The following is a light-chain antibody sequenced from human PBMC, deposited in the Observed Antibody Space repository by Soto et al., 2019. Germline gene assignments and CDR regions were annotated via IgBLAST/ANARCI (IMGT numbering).Light chain of an antibody. V-gene: IGLV2-14*01. Sequence: QSALTQPASVSGSPGQSITISCTGTSSDVGGYNYVSWYQQHPGKAPKLMIYDVSNRPSGVSNRFSGSKSGNTASLTISGLQAEDEADYYCSSYTSSRNLDFGGGTKLTVL. J-gene: IGLJ2*01. CDR2: DVS. CDR3: SSYTSSRNLD. CDR1: SSDVGGYNY.